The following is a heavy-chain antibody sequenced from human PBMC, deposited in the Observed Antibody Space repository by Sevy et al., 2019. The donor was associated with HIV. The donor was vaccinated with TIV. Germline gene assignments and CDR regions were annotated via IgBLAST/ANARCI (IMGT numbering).Heavy chain of an antibody. CDR2: ISAIGGST. CDR3: AKNRGTYFYGMDV. Sequence: GGSLRLSCVASGFTFSNYDMNWVRQAPGKGLEWVSTISAIGGSTYHADSVKGRFTISRDNSNNTLFLQMNSLRAEDTAIYYCAKNRGTYFYGMDVWGQGTTVTVSS. D-gene: IGHD2-21*01. J-gene: IGHJ6*02. CDR1: GFTFSNYD. V-gene: IGHV3-23*01.